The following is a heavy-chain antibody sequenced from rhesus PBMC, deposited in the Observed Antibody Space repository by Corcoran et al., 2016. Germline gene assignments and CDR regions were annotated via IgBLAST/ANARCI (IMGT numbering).Heavy chain of an antibody. Sequence: QVQLQESGPGLVKPSETLSLSCSVSGCSISGYYWHWIRQSPGEGLEWIGYINDNRGPTYHNPSLKSRVTSSTDTSQKRFSLKLTSLTAADTAVYYCARNVYRNSLYNSLDVWGRGVLVTVSS. V-gene: IGHV4-165*02. D-gene: IGHD4-11*01. CDR1: GCSISGYY. CDR2: INDNRGPT. J-gene: IGHJ5-2*02. CDR3: ARNVYRNSLYNSLDV.